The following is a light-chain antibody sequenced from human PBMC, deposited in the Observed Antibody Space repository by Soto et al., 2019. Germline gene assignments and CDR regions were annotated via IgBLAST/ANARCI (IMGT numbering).Light chain of an antibody. J-gene: IGKJ2*01. CDR1: QSVSTY. Sequence: EIVLTQSPATLSLSPGERATLSCRASQSVSTYLAWYQQKPGQAPRLLIYDASNRATGIPARFSGSGSGTDFTLTISSLEPEDSAVYYCQQRSNWNTFGQGTKLEIK. CDR2: DAS. CDR3: QQRSNWNT. V-gene: IGKV3-11*01.